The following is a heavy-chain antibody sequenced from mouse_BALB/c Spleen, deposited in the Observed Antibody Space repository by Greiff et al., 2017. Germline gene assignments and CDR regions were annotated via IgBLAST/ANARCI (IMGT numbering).Heavy chain of an antibody. CDR1: GYSITSDYA. J-gene: IGHJ2*01. CDR3: ARGVLFDY. D-gene: IGHD2-14*01. V-gene: IGHV3-2*02. CDR2: ISYSGST. Sequence: EVMLVESGPGLVKPSQSLSLTCTVTGYSITSDYAWNWIRQFPGNKLEWMGYISYSGSTSYNPSLKSRISITRDTSKNQFFLQLNSVTTEDTATYYCARGVLFDYWGQGTTLTVSS.